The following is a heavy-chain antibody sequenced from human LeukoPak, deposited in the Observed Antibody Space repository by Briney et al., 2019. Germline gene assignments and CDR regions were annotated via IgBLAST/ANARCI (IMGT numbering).Heavy chain of an antibody. CDR1: GFSFSAYW. CDR2: IEGDGSST. Sequence: PGGSLGLSCAASGFSFSAYWMHWVRQAPGKGLMWVSRIEGDGSSTNYADSVKGRFTISRDNAKNTLYLEMNSLRAEDTAVYYCAGDPSYSSGWYDYWGQGTLVTVSS. V-gene: IGHV3-74*01. D-gene: IGHD6-19*01. CDR3: AGDPSYSSGWYDY. J-gene: IGHJ4*02.